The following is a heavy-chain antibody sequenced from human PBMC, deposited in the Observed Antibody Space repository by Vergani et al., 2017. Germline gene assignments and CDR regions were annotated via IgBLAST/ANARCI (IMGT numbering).Heavy chain of an antibody. D-gene: IGHD2/OR15-2a*01. CDR3: AREXRSNTSPFVGD. Sequence: EVHLLESGGGQVEAGGSLRLSCVASGFTFSNSAMSWVRQTSGKGLEWVSAISGHGDRTYYADSVKGRFTISRDNSKNTAYLQMNSLKAEDRATYCCAREXRSNTSPFVGDWGQGTLVTV. V-gene: IGHV3-23*01. CDR2: ISGHGDRT. CDR1: GFTFSNSA. J-gene: IGHJ4*02.